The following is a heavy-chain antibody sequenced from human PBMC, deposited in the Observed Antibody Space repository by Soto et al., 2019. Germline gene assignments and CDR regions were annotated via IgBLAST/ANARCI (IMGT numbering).Heavy chain of an antibody. CDR2: IYYSGST. J-gene: IGHJ5*02. CDR1: GGSVSSGSYY. Sequence: QVQLQESGPGLVKPSETLSLTCTVSGGSVSSGSYYWSWIRQPPGKGLEWIGYIYYSGSTNYNPSLKSRVTISVDTSKNQFSLKLSSVTAAATAVYYCARGGRIDAAGTVWFDPWGQGTLVTVSS. D-gene: IGHD6-13*01. CDR3: ARGGRIDAAGTVWFDP. V-gene: IGHV4-61*01.